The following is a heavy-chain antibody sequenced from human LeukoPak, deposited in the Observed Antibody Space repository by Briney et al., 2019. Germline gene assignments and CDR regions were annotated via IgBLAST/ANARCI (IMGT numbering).Heavy chain of an antibody. D-gene: IGHD3-16*01. CDR1: GGSISSSNW. J-gene: IGHJ5*02. CDR3: ARGRVGVLRNWFDP. Sequence: SETLSLTCAVSGGSISSSNWWSWVRQPPGKGLEWIGEIYHSGSTNYNPSLKSRVTISADTSKNQFSLKLSSVTAADTAVYYCARGRVGVLRNWFDPWGQGTLVTVSS. V-gene: IGHV4-4*02. CDR2: IYHSGST.